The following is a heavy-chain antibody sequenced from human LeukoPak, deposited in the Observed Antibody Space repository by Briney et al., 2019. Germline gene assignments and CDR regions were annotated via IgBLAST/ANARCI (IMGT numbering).Heavy chain of an antibody. CDR2: IWSDGSDK. Sequence: GGSLRLSCAASGFTFSRYGMHWVRQTPGAGLEWVAVIWSDGSDKYYAKSVKGRFTISRDNSKNSLFLQMNSPRAEDTAVYYCAKDAQRGFDYSNSLQNWGQGILVTVSS. D-gene: IGHD4-11*01. CDR1: GFTFSRYG. CDR3: AKDAQRGFDYSNSLQN. V-gene: IGHV3-33*06. J-gene: IGHJ1*01.